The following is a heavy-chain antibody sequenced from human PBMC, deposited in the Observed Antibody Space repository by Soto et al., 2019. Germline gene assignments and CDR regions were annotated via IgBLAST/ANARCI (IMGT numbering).Heavy chain of an antibody. J-gene: IGHJ6*02. CDR3: AKESPIYGDYAYYYYGMDV. D-gene: IGHD4-17*01. V-gene: IGHV3-23*01. CDR1: GFTFSSYA. CDR2: ISGSGGST. Sequence: GGSLRLSCAASGFTFSSYAMSWVRQAPGKGLEWVSAISGSGGSTYYADSVKGRFTISRDNSKNTLYLQMNSLRAEDTAVYYCAKESPIYGDYAYYYYGMDVWGQGTTVTVSS.